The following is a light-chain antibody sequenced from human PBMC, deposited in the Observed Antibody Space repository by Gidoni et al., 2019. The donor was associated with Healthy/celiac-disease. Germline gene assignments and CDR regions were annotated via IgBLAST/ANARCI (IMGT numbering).Light chain of an antibody. CDR3: KQYGSSPLT. CDR2: GGS. CDR1: QSVSSSY. Sequence: ELVLTQSPGTLSLPPGERATLSCRASQSVSSSYLAWYQQKPGQAPRLLIHGGSSRATGIPDRFGGSGSGTDVTLTISRLEPEDFAVYYCKQYGSSPLTFGGGTKVEIK. J-gene: IGKJ4*01. V-gene: IGKV3-20*01.